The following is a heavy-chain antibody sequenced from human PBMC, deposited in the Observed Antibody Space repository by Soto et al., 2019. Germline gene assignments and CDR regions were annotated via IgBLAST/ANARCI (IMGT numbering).Heavy chain of an antibody. CDR3: ARGRQIDYGDPSFVVDP. J-gene: IGHJ5*02. V-gene: IGHV4-31*03. CDR1: GGSISSGGYY. D-gene: IGHD4-17*01. Sequence: PSETLSLTCTVSGGSISSGGYYWSWIRQHPGKGLEWIGYIYYSGSTYYNPSLKSRVTISVDTSKNQFSLKLSSVTAADTAVYYCARGRQIDYGDPSFVVDPWGQGTLVTVSS. CDR2: IYYSGST.